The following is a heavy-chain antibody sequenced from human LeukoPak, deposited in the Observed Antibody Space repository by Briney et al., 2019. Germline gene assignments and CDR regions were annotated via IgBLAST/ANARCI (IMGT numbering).Heavy chain of an antibody. V-gene: IGHV1-2*06. Sequence: ASVKVSCKASGGTLSSYAISWVRQAPGQGLEWMGRIDPRSGGTTYAQSLQGRVTMTWDTSITTGYMDLTRLRSDDTAMYYCARDKRGSLDYWGQGTPVVVSS. D-gene: IGHD1-1*01. CDR1: GGTLSSYA. CDR2: IDPRSGGT. J-gene: IGHJ4*02. CDR3: ARDKRGSLDY.